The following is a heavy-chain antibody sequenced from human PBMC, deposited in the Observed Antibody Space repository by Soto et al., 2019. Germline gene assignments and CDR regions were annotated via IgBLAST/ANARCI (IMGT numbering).Heavy chain of an antibody. Sequence: QVPLVQSGAEVKKPGASVKVSCEASGNPFTAFDINWVRQAAGQGLEWMGWMNPSSGDSAFAQRFQDRITMTRTTSISTAYMELSRLTSDDTAVYYCVRQPGGVATPGDDYWGQGTLVTVSS. CDR1: GNPFTAFD. J-gene: IGHJ4*02. CDR3: VRQPGGVATPGDDY. D-gene: IGHD2-15*01. V-gene: IGHV1-8*01. CDR2: MNPSSGDS.